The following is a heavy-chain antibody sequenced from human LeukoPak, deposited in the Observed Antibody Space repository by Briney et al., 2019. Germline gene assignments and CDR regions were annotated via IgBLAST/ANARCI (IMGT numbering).Heavy chain of an antibody. Sequence: SETLSLTCTVSGGSIGSHYWTWIRQTPGKGLEWIGYVYDIGSTKYNPSLKSRVTISVDTSKNQFSLRLSSVTAADTAVYYCARAFPGAQQWLFYYWGQGTLVTVSS. CDR3: ARAFPGAQQWLFYY. V-gene: IGHV4-59*11. CDR2: VYDIGST. J-gene: IGHJ4*02. CDR1: GGSIGSHY. D-gene: IGHD6-19*01.